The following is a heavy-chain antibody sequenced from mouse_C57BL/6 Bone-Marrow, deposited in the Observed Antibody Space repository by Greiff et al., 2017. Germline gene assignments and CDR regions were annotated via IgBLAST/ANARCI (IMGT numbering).Heavy chain of an antibody. D-gene: IGHD1-1*01. V-gene: IGHV1-81*01. CDR3: ARRVWNYYGSSYDY. Sequence: QVQLKESGAELARPGASVKLSCKASGYTFTSYGISWVKQRTGQGLEWIGEIYPRSGNTYYNEKFKGKATLTADKSSSTAYMELRSLTSEDSAVYFCARRVWNYYGSSYDYWGQGTTLTVSS. CDR1: GYTFTSYG. J-gene: IGHJ2*01. CDR2: IYPRSGNT.